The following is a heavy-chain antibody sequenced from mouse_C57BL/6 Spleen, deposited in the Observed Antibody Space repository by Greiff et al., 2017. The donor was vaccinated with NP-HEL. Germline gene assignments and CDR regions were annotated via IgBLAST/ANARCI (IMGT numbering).Heavy chain of an antibody. CDR1: GFTFSDYG. J-gene: IGHJ1*03. Sequence: EVKLMESGGGLVQPGGSLKLSCAASGFTFSDYGMAWVRQAPRKGPEWVAFISNLAYSIYYADTVTGRFTISRENAKNTLYLEMSSLRSEDTAMYYCVRGLRWYFDVWGTGTTVTVSS. CDR2: ISNLAYSI. D-gene: IGHD2-4*01. CDR3: VRGLRWYFDV. V-gene: IGHV5-15*01.